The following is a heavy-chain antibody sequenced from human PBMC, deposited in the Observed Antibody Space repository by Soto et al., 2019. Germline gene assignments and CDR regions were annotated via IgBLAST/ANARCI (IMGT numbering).Heavy chain of an antibody. CDR3: AKSPLHVVVAATRWAFDI. Sequence: EVQLLESGGGLVQPGGSLRLSCAASGFTFSNYAMSWVRQAPGKGLEWVSSIIGSGVNTYYADSVKGRFTISRDNAKNTLYLQMNSLRPEDTAVDYGAKSPLHVVVAATRWAFDIWGQGTMVTVSS. CDR2: IIGSGVNT. V-gene: IGHV3-23*01. D-gene: IGHD2-15*01. CDR1: GFTFSNYA. J-gene: IGHJ3*02.